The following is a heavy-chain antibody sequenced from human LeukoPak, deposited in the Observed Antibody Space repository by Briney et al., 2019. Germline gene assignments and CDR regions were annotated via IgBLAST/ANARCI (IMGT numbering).Heavy chain of an antibody. J-gene: IGHJ4*02. CDR3: AKVVYYDILTFDY. CDR1: GFTFSSYG. V-gene: IGHV3-30*18. CDR2: ISYDGSNK. D-gene: IGHD3-9*01. Sequence: GGSLRLPCAASGFTFSSYGMHWVRQAPGKGLEWVAVISYDGSNKYYADSVKGRFTISRDNSKNTLYLQMNSLRAEDTAVYYCAKVVYYDILTFDYWGQGTLVTVSS.